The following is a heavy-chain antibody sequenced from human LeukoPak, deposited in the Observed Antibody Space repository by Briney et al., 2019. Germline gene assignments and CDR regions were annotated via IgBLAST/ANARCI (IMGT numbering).Heavy chain of an antibody. V-gene: IGHV3-64*04. CDR3: AKDKGRISVAAPKDALDI. CDR2: TTSNGGTT. Sequence: GGSLRLSCSASGFTFSSYPMSWVRQAPGKGLEFVSTTTSNGGTTYYGDAVKGRFTVSRDNSKNTLYLQMNSLGAEDTAIYYCAKDKGRISVAAPKDALDIWGQGTMVTVSS. CDR1: GFTFSSYP. D-gene: IGHD6-6*01. J-gene: IGHJ3*02.